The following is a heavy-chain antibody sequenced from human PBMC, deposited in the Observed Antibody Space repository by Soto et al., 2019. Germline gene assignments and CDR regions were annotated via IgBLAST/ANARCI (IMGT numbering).Heavy chain of an antibody. J-gene: IGHJ4*02. D-gene: IGHD3-10*01. V-gene: IGHV3-23*01. CDR2: ISGDGAIT. CDR3: AKRFGKDFGPFEY. CDR1: GFPFSAYS. Sequence: GSLRLSCAASGFPFSAYSMMWVRQAPGKGLEWVSLISGDGAITYYADSVKGRFAIFRDNSRNTLDLQLNTLRAEDTAVHYCAKRFGKDFGPFEYWGRGTLVTVSS.